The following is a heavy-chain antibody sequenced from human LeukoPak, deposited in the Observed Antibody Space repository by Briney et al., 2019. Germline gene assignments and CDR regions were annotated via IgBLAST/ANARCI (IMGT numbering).Heavy chain of an antibody. D-gene: IGHD1-26*01. V-gene: IGHV3-11*04. J-gene: IGHJ4*02. CDR1: GFTFSDYY. CDR2: ITGSGSTI. Sequence: GGSLRLSCAASGFTFSDYYMSWIRQAPGKGLEWVSYITGSGSTIYYADSVKGRFTISRDNAKNSLYLQMNSLRAEDTAVYYCAKDLRSSADSKMGAADYWGQGTLVTVSS. CDR3: AKDLRSSADSKMGAADY.